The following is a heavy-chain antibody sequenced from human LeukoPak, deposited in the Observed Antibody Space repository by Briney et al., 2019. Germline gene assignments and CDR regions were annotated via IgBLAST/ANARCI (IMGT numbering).Heavy chain of an antibody. Sequence: AETLSLTCTVSGYSISSGYYWGWLRQPPGKGLECIGIIYTTGSTYYNPSLKGRVTISVDTSKNQFSLKVSSVSAADTAVYYCARAYSSSWYWNWFDPWGQGTLVTVSS. CDR2: IYTTGST. CDR3: ARAYSSSWYWNWFDP. V-gene: IGHV4-38-2*02. J-gene: IGHJ5*02. D-gene: IGHD6-13*01. CDR1: GYSISSGYY.